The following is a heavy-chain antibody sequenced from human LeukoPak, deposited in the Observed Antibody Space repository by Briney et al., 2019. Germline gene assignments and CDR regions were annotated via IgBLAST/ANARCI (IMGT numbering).Heavy chain of an antibody. CDR1: GYTFTSYG. D-gene: IGHD3-16*01. J-gene: IGHJ3*02. Sequence: ASVKVSCKASGYTFTSYGISWVRQAPGQGLEWMGWISAYNGNTNYAQKLQGRVTMTTDTSTSTAYMELRSLRSDDTAVYYCARALIAHYDYVWGSFATSFDIWGQGTMVTVSS. CDR2: ISAYNGNT. CDR3: ARALIAHYDYVWGSFATSFDI. V-gene: IGHV1-18*01.